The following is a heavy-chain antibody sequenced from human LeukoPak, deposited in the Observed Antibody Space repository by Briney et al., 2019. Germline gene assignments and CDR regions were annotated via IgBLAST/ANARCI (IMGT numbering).Heavy chain of an antibody. CDR1: GGSISSYY. D-gene: IGHD6-13*01. J-gene: IGHJ3*01. CDR2: IYYSGST. CDR3: ASSSPLTGAFDF. Sequence: SETLSLTCYVSGGSISSYYWSWIRQPPGKGLEWIGYIYYSGSTNYNPSLKSRVTISVDTSKNQFSLKLSSVTAADTAVYYCASSSPLTGAFDFWGQGRMVTVSS. V-gene: IGHV4-59*01.